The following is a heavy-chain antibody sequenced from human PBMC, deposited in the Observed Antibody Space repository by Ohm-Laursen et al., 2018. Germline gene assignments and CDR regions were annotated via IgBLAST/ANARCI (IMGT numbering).Heavy chain of an antibody. V-gene: IGHV4-59*08. D-gene: IGHD6-13*01. CDR1: GGSISTYY. J-gene: IGHJ4*02. CDR2: IYYSGST. CDR3: ARRYSSSWSQFDY. Sequence: GTLSLTCPVSGGSISTYYWTWIRQSPGQGLEWIGYIYYSGSTNYNPSLRSRVTISVDTSKNQFSLKLSSVTAADAAVYYCARRYSSSWSQFDYWGQGTLVTVSS.